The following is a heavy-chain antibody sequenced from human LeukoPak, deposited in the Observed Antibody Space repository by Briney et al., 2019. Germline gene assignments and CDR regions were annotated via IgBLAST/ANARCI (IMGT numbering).Heavy chain of an antibody. J-gene: IGHJ4*02. CDR2: ISYDGSNK. CDR1: GFTFSSYG. D-gene: IGHD6-19*01. V-gene: IGHV3-30*18. Sequence: GGSLRLSCAASGFTFSSYGMHWVRQAPGKGLEWVAVISYDGSNKHYADSVKGRFTISRDNSKNTLYLQMNSLRAEDTAVYYCAKRLAMTGTYHFDYWGQGTLVTVSS. CDR3: AKRLAMTGTYHFDY.